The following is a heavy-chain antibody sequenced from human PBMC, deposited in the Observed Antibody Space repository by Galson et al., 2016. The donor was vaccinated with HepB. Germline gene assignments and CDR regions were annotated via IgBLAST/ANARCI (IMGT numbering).Heavy chain of an antibody. CDR2: ILDNGETT. J-gene: IGHJ1*01. CDR3: ARAAQWESDV. Sequence: SLRLSCAASGFTFSAYAMTWVRQVPGQGLEWVSGILDNGETTYYAGSVKGRFTISRDNFKDMLYLQMNNLRADDPAVYYCARAAQWESDVWGQGTLVIVSS. D-gene: IGHD1-26*01. V-gene: IGHV3-23*01. CDR1: GFTFSAYA.